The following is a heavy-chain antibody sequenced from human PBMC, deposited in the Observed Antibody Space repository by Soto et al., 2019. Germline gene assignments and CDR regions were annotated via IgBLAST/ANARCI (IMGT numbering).Heavy chain of an antibody. CDR2: ISGSGGST. CDR1: GFTFSSYA. J-gene: IGHJ4*02. CDR3: AKLESDSSGYYSLYYFDY. D-gene: IGHD3-22*01. V-gene: IGHV3-23*01. Sequence: EVQLLESGGGLVQPGGSLRLSCAASGFTFSSYAMSWVRQAPGKGLEWVSAISGSGGSTYYADSVKGRFTISRDNSKNSLYLQMNSLRAEDTAVYYCAKLESDSSGYYSLYYFDYWGQGTLVTVSS.